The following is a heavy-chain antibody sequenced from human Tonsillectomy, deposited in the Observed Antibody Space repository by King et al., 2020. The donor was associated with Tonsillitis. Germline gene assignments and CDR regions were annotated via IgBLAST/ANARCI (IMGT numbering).Heavy chain of an antibody. V-gene: IGHV3-7*01. D-gene: IGHD2-8*01. CDR3: ARDIYCTNGVCYPNFDY. Sequence: DVQLVESGGGLVQPGGSLRLSCAASGFTFSSYWMSWVRQAPGKGLEWVANIKQDGSEKYYVDSVKGRFTISRDNAKNSLYLQMNSLRAEDTAVYYCARDIYCTNGVCYPNFDYWGQGTLVTVSS. CDR1: GFTFSSYW. J-gene: IGHJ4*02. CDR2: IKQDGSEK.